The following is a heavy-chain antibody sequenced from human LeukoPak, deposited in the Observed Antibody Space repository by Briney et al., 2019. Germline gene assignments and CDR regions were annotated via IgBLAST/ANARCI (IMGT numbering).Heavy chain of an antibody. J-gene: IGHJ4*02. V-gene: IGHV3-48*01. Sequence: GGSLRLSCAASGFTFSSYSMNWVRQAPGKGLEWVSYISSSSSTIYYADSVKGRFTISRDNAKNSLYLQMNSLRAEDTAVYYCAREVWGSGCPASFDYGGRGPLAPV. CDR1: GFTFSSYS. D-gene: IGHD6-25*01. CDR2: ISSSSSTI. CDR3: AREVWGSGCPASFDY.